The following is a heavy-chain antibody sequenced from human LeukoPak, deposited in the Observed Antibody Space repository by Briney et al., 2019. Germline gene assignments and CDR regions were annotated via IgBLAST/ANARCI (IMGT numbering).Heavy chain of an antibody. J-gene: IGHJ4*02. V-gene: IGHV3-21*01. D-gene: IGHD2-21*02. CDR1: GFTFSSYS. Sequence: GGSLRLSCAASGFTFSSYSMNWVRQAPGKGLEWVSSISSSSSYIYYADSVKGRFTISRDNAKNSLYLQMNSLRAEDTAVYYCAREAPDFYFDYWGQGTLATVSS. CDR2: ISSSSSYI. CDR3: AREAPDFYFDY.